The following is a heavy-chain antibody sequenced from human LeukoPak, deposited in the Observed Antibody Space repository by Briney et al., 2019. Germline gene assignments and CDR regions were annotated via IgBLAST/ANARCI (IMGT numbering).Heavy chain of an antibody. Sequence: VASVKVSCKASGYTFTGYYMHWVRQAPGQGLEWMGWINPNSGGTNYAQKFQGRVTMTRDTSISTAYMGLSRLRSDDTAVYYCARVGSALWELPYFDYWGQGTLVTVSS. V-gene: IGHV1-2*02. J-gene: IGHJ4*02. CDR2: INPNSGGT. CDR3: ARVGSALWELPYFDY. CDR1: GYTFTGYY. D-gene: IGHD1-26*01.